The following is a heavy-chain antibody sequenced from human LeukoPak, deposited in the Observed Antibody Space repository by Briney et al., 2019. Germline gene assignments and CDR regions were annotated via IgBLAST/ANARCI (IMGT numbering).Heavy chain of an antibody. V-gene: IGHV3-33*08. CDR2: MRYDGSNR. D-gene: IGHD5-18*01. Sequence: PGGSLRLSCAASGFSFSNYGMNWVRQAPGKGLEWVAFMRYDGSNRNYADSVKGRFTISRDNSKNTLYLQMNSLRAEDTAVYYCTRHADLVDTAMGGMTDWGQGTLVTVSS. CDR1: GFSFSNYG. CDR3: TRHADLVDTAMGGMTD. J-gene: IGHJ4*02.